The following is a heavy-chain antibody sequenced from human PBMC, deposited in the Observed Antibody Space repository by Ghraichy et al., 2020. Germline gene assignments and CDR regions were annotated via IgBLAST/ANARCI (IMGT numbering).Heavy chain of an antibody. D-gene: IGHD6-6*01. J-gene: IGHJ4*02. V-gene: IGHV2-5*02. CDR1: GFSLSTSGVG. CDR3: ARLRIAARDFDY. Sequence: SGPTLVKPTQTLTLTCTFSGFSLSTSGVGVGWIRQPPGKALEWLALIYWDDDKRYSPSLKSRLTITKDTSKNQVVLTMTNMDPVDTATYYCARLRIAARDFDYWGQGTLVTVSS. CDR2: IYWDDDK.